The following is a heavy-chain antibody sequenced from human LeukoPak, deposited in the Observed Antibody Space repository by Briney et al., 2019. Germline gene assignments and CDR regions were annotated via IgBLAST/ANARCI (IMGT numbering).Heavy chain of an antibody. J-gene: IGHJ4*02. V-gene: IGHV3-23*01. CDR1: GFTFSTYS. CDR2: IYPNGGST. CDR3: AKDVVPDSGWDLDY. D-gene: IGHD6-19*01. Sequence: GGSLRLSCAASGFTFSTYSMTWVRQGPGKGLEWVSSIYPNGGSTFYAGSVKGRFTISRDNSKNTLYLQMSSLRTEDTAIYYCAKDVVPDSGWDLDYWGQGTLVTTSS.